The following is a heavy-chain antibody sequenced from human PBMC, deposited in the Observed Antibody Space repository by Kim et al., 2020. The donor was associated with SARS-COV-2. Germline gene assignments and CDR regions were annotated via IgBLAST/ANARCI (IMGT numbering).Heavy chain of an antibody. Sequence: DAGKGRFTVSRDTSTNTLYLQMSSLRVEDTAVYYCARDCDTSGNYWFFDLWGRGTLVTVSS. J-gene: IGHJ2*01. V-gene: IGHV3-30*07. CDR3: ARDCDTSGNYWFFDL. D-gene: IGHD3-22*01.